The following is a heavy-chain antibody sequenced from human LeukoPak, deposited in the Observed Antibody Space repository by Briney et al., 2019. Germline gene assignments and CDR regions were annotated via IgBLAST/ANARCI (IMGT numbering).Heavy chain of an antibody. CDR1: GFTFSSYA. J-gene: IGHJ6*03. V-gene: IGHV3-23*01. CDR2: ISGNGDST. Sequence: GGSLRLSCAASGFTFSSYAMSWVRQAPGKGLEWVSSISGNGDSTNYADSVKGRFTISRDNSKNTLYLQKDSLRAEDTAVYYCAKGSDDSSGYYYRYCYYYLDVWGKGTTVTVSS. CDR3: AKGSDDSSGYYYRYCYYYLDV. D-gene: IGHD3-22*01.